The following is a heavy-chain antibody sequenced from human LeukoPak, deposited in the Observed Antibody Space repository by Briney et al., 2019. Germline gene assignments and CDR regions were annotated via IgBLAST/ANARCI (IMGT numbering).Heavy chain of an antibody. CDR3: AREESSSWTPDY. Sequence: GGSLRLSCAASGFTVSSNYMSWVRQAPGKGLEWVSVIYSGGSTYYADSVKGRFTISRDNSKNTLYLQMNSLRAEDTAVYYCAREESSSWTPDYWGQGTLVTVSS. D-gene: IGHD6-13*01. CDR1: GFTVSSNY. CDR2: IYSGGST. V-gene: IGHV3-66*02. J-gene: IGHJ4*02.